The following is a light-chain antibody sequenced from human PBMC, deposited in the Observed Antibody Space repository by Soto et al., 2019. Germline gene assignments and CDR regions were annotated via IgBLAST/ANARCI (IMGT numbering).Light chain of an antibody. V-gene: IGKV3-11*01. Sequence: ELVLTQSPATLSLSPGERATLSCRASQSVSSHLAWYQQKPGQAPRLLMYDTFNRATGIPARFNGSGSGTDFTLTISSLEPQDFAVYYCQQRSNWPPGYTFGQGTKLEIK. CDR3: QQRSNWPPGYT. CDR2: DTF. J-gene: IGKJ2*01. CDR1: QSVSSH.